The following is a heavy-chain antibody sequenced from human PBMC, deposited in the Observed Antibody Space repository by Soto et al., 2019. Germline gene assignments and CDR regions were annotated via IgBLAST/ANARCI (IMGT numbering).Heavy chain of an antibody. CDR3: ARGMGTAAGTYYYYGMDV. Sequence: SVKVSCKASGGTFSSYAISWVQQAPGQGLEWMGGIIPIFGTANYAQKFQGRVTITADESTSTAYMELSSLRSEDTAVYYCARGMGTAAGTYYYYGMDVWGQGTTVTVSS. V-gene: IGHV1-69*13. CDR1: GGTFSSYA. D-gene: IGHD6-13*01. J-gene: IGHJ6*02. CDR2: IIPIFGTA.